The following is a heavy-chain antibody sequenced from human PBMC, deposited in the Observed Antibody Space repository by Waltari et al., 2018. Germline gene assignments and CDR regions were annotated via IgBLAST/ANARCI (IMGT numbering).Heavy chain of an antibody. D-gene: IGHD2-2*01. CDR1: GYTFTGYY. CDR2: INPNSGGT. Sequence: QVQLVQSGAEVKKPGASVKVSCKASGYTFTGYYMHWVRQAPGQGLEWMGWINPNSGGTNYAQKFQGRVTMTRDTSISTAYMELSRLRSDDTAVYYCARTPAMGVPAAIYNWFDPWGQGTLVTVSS. J-gene: IGHJ5*02. V-gene: IGHV1-2*02. CDR3: ARTPAMGVPAAIYNWFDP.